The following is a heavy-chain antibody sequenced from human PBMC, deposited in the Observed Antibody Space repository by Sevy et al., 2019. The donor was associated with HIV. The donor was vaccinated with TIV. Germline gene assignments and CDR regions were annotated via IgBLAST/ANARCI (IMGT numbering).Heavy chain of an antibody. J-gene: IGHJ4*02. CDR2: IRYDGSNK. D-gene: IGHD3-22*01. CDR3: AKLGRYYDSSGYPAFDY. V-gene: IGHV3-30*02. CDR1: GFTFSSYG. Sequence: GGSLRLSCAASGFTFSSYGMHWVRQAPGKGLEWVAFIRYDGSNKYYADSVKGRFTISRDNSKNTLYLQMNSLRAEDTAVYYCAKLGRYYDSSGYPAFDYWGQGTLVTVSS.